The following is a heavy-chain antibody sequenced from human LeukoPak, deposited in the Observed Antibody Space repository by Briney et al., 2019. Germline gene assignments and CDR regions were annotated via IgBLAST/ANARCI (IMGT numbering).Heavy chain of an antibody. CDR3: AKGGGIVVPAATPSFDY. J-gene: IGHJ4*02. V-gene: IGHV3-23*01. CDR1: GFTFSSYS. CDR2: ISGSGGST. D-gene: IGHD2-2*01. Sequence: GGSLRLSWAASGFTFSSYSMNWVRQAPGKGLEWVSAISGSGGSTYYADSVKGRFTISRDNSKNTLYLQMNSLRAEDTAVYYCAKGGGIVVPAATPSFDYWGQGTLVTVSS.